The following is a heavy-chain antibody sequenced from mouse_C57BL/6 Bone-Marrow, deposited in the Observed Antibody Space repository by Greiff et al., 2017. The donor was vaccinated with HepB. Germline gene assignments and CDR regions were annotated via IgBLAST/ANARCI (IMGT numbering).Heavy chain of an antibody. CDR3: ARQYSNPYFDY. J-gene: IGHJ2*01. D-gene: IGHD2-5*01. CDR2: IYPGDGDT. CDR1: GYAFSSSW. V-gene: IGHV1-82*01. Sequence: QVQLQQSGPELVKPGASVKISCKASGYAFSSSWMNWVKQRPGKGLEWIGRIYPGDGDTNYNGKFKGKATLTADKSSSTAYMQLSSLTSEDSAVYFCARQYSNPYFDYWGQGTTLTVSS.